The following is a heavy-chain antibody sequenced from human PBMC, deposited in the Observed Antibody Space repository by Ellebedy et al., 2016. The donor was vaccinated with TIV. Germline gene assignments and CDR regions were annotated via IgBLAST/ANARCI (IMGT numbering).Heavy chain of an antibody. CDR2: IYYSGST. V-gene: IGHV4-31*03. D-gene: IGHD1-26*01. Sequence: SETLSLXXTVPGCSISSGGYYWSCIRQHPGKGLEWIGYIYYSGSTYYNPSLKSRVTISVDTSKNQFSLKLNSVTAADTAVYYCARFKWELSKELDYWGRGTLVTVSS. CDR3: ARFKWELSKELDY. CDR1: GCSISSGGYY. J-gene: IGHJ4*02.